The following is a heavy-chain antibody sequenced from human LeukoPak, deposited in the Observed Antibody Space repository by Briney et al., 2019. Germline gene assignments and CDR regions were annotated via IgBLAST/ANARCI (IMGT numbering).Heavy chain of an antibody. Sequence: SETLSLTCAVYGGSFSGYYWSWIRQPPGKGLEWIGEINHSGSTNYNPSLKSRVIISVDTSKNQFSLKLSSVTAADTAVYYCARGVGYQLLPYYYYGMDVWGQGTTVTVSS. CDR3: ARGVGYQLLPYYYYGMDV. D-gene: IGHD2-2*01. CDR1: GGSFSGYY. CDR2: INHSGST. J-gene: IGHJ6*02. V-gene: IGHV4-34*01.